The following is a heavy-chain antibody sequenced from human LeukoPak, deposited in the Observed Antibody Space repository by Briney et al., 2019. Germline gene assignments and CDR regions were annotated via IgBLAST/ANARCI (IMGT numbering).Heavy chain of an antibody. CDR2: ISTSGDST. J-gene: IGHJ4*02. CDR1: GVTFSSYA. D-gene: IGHD2-2*01. CDR3: ARKVYHRFDY. Sequence: GGSLRLSCAASGVTFSSYAITWVRQAPGKGLEWVSAISTSGDSTYYADSVRGRFTISRDNSKNTLYLQMTSLRAEDTAVYYCARKVYHRFDYWGQGTLVTVSS. V-gene: IGHV3-23*01.